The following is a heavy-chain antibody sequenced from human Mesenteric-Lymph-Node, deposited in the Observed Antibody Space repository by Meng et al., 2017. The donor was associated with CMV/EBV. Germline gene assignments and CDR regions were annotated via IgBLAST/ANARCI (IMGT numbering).Heavy chain of an antibody. J-gene: IGHJ4*02. D-gene: IGHD3-10*01. CDR1: EYTFTAYY. CDR3: ARLDYYGSGSYGN. V-gene: IGHV1-2*02. CDR2: INPDSGDT. Sequence: ASVKVSCKASEYTFTAYYIYWVRQAPGQGLEWMGWINPDSGDTNYAQKFQGRVTMTRDTSISTAYMELSRLTSEDTAVYYCARLDYYGSGSYGNWGQGTLVTVSS.